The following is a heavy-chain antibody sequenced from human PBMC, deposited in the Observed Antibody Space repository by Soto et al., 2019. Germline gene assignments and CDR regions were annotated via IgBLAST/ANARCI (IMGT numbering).Heavy chain of an antibody. J-gene: IGHJ6*01. CDR3: ARGECTDCANGGCAIFYIREMD. CDR2: INPKSGGT. Sequence: SVKVSCTASGNRFTEYHIHWVRQAPGQGLEWLGRINPKSGGTSTAQKFQGWVTMTTDTSISTASMELTRLTSDDTAIYYCARGECTDCANGGCAIFYIREMD. D-gene: IGHD2-8*01. CDR1: GNRFTEYH. V-gene: IGHV1-2*04.